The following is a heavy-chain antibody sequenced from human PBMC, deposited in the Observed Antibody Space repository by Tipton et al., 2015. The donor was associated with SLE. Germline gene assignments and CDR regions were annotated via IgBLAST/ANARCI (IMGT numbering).Heavy chain of an antibody. J-gene: IGHJ4*02. CDR1: GFTFSTYE. CDR2: ISGSGSTI. V-gene: IGHV3-48*03. Sequence: GSLRLSCAASGFTFSTYEMNWVRQAPGKGLEWVSYISGSGSTIYYADSVKGRFIISRDNAKNSLYLQMSSLRGEDTAVYYCARGGRSTYYWDYWGQGTLVTVSS. CDR3: ARGGRSTYYWDY. D-gene: IGHD2-2*01.